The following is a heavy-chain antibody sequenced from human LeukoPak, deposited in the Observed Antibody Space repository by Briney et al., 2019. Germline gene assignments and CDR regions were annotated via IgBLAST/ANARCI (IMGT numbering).Heavy chain of an antibody. D-gene: IGHD6-19*01. CDR1: GFTFGDHA. V-gene: IGHV3-49*04. CDR3: ARGTRIAVAGIPYYFDY. Sequence: PGGSLRLSCRASGFTFGDHAMTWVRQAPGKGLEWVGFIRSKAYSGTAEYAASVRGRFTISRDDSKSIAYLQMNSLKTEDTAVYYCARGTRIAVAGIPYYFDYWGQGTLVTVSS. CDR2: IRSKAYSGTA. J-gene: IGHJ4*02.